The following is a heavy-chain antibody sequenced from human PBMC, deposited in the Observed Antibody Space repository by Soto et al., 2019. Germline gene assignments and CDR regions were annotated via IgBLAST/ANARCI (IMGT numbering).Heavy chain of an antibody. D-gene: IGHD3-22*01. CDR2: INAGNGNT. CDR1: GYTFTSYA. CDR3: ARVSGYYPIDY. J-gene: IGHJ4*02. V-gene: IGHV1-3*01. Sequence: ASVKVSCKASGYTFTSYAMHWLRQAPGQRLEWMGWINAGNGNTKYSQKFQGRVTITTDTSTSTAYMELRSLRSDDTAVYYCARVSGYYPIDYWGQGTLVTVSS.